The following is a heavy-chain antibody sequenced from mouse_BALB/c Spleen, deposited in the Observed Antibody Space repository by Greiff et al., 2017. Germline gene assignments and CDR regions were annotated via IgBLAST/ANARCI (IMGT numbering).Heavy chain of an antibody. CDR2: IDPENGDT. V-gene: IGHV14-4*02. CDR1: GFNIKDYY. CDR3: NAVPDRYDAWFAY. D-gene: IGHD2-14*01. J-gene: IGHJ3*01. Sequence: EVQLQQSGAELVRSGASVKLSCTASGFNIKDYYMHWVKQRPEQGLEWIGWIDPENGDTEYAPKFQGKATMTADTSSNTAYLQLSSLTSEDTAVYYCNAVPDRYDAWFAYWGQGTLVTVSA.